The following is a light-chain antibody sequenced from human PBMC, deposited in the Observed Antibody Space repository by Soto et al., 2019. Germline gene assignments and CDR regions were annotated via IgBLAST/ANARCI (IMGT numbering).Light chain of an antibody. CDR3: QQYNNRPPLT. CDR1: QTISTY. V-gene: IGKV1-39*01. CDR2: DAS. Sequence: DIQMTQSPSSLSASVGDRVTITCRASQTISTYLNWYQQKPGKAPRLLIYDASSLLSGVPARFSGSGSGTEFTLTISSLQSEDFAVYYCQQYNNRPPLTFGGGTKVDIK. J-gene: IGKJ4*01.